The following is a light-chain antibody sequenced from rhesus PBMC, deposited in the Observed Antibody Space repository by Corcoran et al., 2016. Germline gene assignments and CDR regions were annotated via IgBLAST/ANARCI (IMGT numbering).Light chain of an antibody. V-gene: IGKV1-33*01. J-gene: IGKJ1*01. CDR3: QQRNSYPWT. Sequence: DIQMTQSPSSLSASVGDKVTITRRASQGISNALAWYQQKPGKAPKLLIYAASTLQSGVPSRLSGSGSGTYFILPISSLQPEDFAVYYCQQRNSYPWTFGQGTKVEIK. CDR2: AAS. CDR1: QGISNA.